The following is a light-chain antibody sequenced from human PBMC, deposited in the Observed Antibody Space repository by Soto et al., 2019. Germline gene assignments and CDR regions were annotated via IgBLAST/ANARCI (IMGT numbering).Light chain of an antibody. J-gene: IGKJ5*01. CDR2: GAS. CDR1: QTVSSY. V-gene: IGKV3-20*01. CDR3: QQYGTSPIT. Sequence: ENVLTQSPGTLSLSPGERATLSCRASQTVSSYLTWYQQRPGQAPRLLIDGASKRATGIPDRFSGSGSGTDFTLTISRLEPEDFALDYCQQYGTSPITFGQGTRLEIK.